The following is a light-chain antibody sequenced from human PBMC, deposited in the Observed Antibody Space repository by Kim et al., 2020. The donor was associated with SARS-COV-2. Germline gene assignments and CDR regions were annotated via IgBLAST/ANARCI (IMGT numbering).Light chain of an antibody. V-gene: IGKV3-15*01. Sequence: SLSPEDRTTLSCRASQSISSNLAWYQQKPGQAPRVLIYDASARATGIPARFSGSGSGTDFTLTISNVQSEDFAVYYCQQYAYWRAFGQGTRLEIK. CDR3: QQYAYWRA. CDR1: QSISSN. J-gene: IGKJ5*01. CDR2: DAS.